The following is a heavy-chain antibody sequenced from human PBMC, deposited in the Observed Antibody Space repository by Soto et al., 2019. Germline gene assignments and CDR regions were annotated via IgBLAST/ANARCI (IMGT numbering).Heavy chain of an antibody. J-gene: IGHJ6*02. Sequence: SETLSLTCTVSGGSISSGDYYWSWIRQPPGKGLEWIGYIYYSGSTNYSPSFQGHVTISVDTSSSTAYLQWSSLKASDTAMYYCARPPLPGFGKYAMDVWGQGTTVTV. V-gene: IGHV4-30-4*01. CDR2: IYYSGST. D-gene: IGHD3-10*01. CDR3: ARPPLPGFGKYAMDV. CDR1: GGSISSGDYY.